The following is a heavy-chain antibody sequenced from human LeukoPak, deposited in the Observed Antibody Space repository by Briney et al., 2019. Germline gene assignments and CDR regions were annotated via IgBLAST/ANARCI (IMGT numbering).Heavy chain of an antibody. Sequence: SETLSLTCTVSGYSISSGYYWGWIRQPPGKGLEWIGSIYHSGSPYYNPSLKSRVTISVDTSKNQFSLKLNSVTAADTAMYYCAKSGGYGLIDYWGQGTLVTVSS. CDR1: GYSISSGYY. V-gene: IGHV4-38-2*02. CDR3: AKSGGYGLIDY. CDR2: IYHSGSP. J-gene: IGHJ4*02. D-gene: IGHD1-26*01.